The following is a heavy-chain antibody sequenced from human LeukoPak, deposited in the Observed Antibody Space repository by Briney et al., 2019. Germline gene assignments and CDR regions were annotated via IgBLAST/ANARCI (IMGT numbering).Heavy chain of an antibody. V-gene: IGHV3-48*03. CDR2: ISSSGSTI. Sequence: GGSLRLSCAASGFTFSSYEMNWVRQAPGKGLEWVSYISSSGSTIYYADSVRGRFTISRDNAKNSLHLQMNSLRAEDTAVYYCAELGITMIGGVWGKGTTVTISS. D-gene: IGHD3-10*02. CDR1: GFTFSSYE. CDR3: AELGITMIGGV. J-gene: IGHJ6*04.